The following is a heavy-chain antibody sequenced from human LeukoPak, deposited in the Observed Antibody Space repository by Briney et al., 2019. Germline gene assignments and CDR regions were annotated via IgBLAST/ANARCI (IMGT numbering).Heavy chain of an antibody. D-gene: IGHD3-9*01. CDR2: IYYSGST. CDR1: GGSISSSTYY. Sequence: SETLSLTRNVSGGSISSSTYYSGWIRHPAGKGLGWIGNIYYSGSTYYNPSLKSRLTISVDTSQGKFSLRLSSVTAADTGLYYCTRGSYGVLTGYSTLGEYWGQGALVTVSS. V-gene: IGHV4-39*01. CDR3: TRGSYGVLTGYSTLGEY. J-gene: IGHJ4*02.